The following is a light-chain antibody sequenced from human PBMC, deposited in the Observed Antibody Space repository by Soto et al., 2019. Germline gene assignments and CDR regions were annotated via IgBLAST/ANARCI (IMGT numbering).Light chain of an antibody. V-gene: IGKV1-39*01. Sequence: DIQMTQSPSSLSASVGDRVTIACRASQSIITHLNWYQQRPGKAPKLLIYAASTLQGGVPSRFSGSGSGTDFTLTITSLQPEDFATYYCQQYYTTPTWTFGPGTAVEI. CDR1: QSIITH. CDR2: AAS. J-gene: IGKJ1*01. CDR3: QQYYTTPTWT.